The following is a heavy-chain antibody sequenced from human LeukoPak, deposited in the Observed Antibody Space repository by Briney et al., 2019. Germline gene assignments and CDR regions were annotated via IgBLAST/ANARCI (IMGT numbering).Heavy chain of an antibody. CDR1: GFTVSSNY. CDR3: ARDRQGYCSSTSCFPDAFDI. Sequence: PGGSLRLSCAASGFTVSSNYMSWVRQAPRKGLEWVSVIYSGGSTYYAHPVKGRFTTSRDNSKNRLYLQMKSLRAEDTAVYYCARDRQGYCSSTSCFPDAFDIWGQGTMVTVSS. CDR2: IYSGGST. D-gene: IGHD2-2*01. V-gene: IGHV3-53*05. J-gene: IGHJ3*02.